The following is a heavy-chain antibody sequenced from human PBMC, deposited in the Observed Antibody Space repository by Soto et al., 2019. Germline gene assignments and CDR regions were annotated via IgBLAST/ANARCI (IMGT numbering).Heavy chain of an antibody. V-gene: IGHV4-30-2*01. J-gene: IGHJ5*02. CDR2: IYHSGST. CDR1: GGSISSGGYS. Sequence: QLQLQESGSGLVKPSQTLSLTGAVSGGSISSGGYSWSWLRQPPGKGLEWIGYIYHSGSTYYNPSHTSRVPISVDRSKNQFSLRLRSVTAADTAVYYCARVPGPCGQGTLVAVST. CDR3: ARVPGP.